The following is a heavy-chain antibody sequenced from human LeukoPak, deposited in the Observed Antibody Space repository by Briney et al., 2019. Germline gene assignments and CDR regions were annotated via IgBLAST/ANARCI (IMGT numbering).Heavy chain of an antibody. J-gene: IGHJ6*03. CDR1: GYSISGGYY. CDR2: IYHSGST. Sequence: SETLSLTCTVSGYSISGGYYWGWIRQPPGKGLEWIGSIYHSGSTYYNPSLKSRVTISVDTSKNQFSLKLSSVTAADTAVYYCARGPYDYSNYAFGYYYYYYMDVWGKGTTVTVSS. CDR3: ARGPYDYSNYAFGYYYYYYMDV. D-gene: IGHD4-11*01. V-gene: IGHV4-38-2*02.